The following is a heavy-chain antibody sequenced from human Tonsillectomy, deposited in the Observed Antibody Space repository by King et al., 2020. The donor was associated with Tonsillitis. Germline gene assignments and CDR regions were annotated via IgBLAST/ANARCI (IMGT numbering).Heavy chain of an antibody. CDR2: ISAYNGNT. Sequence: VQLVESGAEVKKPGASVKVSCKASGYTFTSYGISWVRQAPGQGLEWMGWISAYNGNTNYAQKLQGRVTMTTDTSTSTAYMELRSLRSDDTAVYYCARDYEGYCSGGRCYSGYWGQGTLVTVSS. J-gene: IGHJ4*02. CDR1: GYTFTSYG. D-gene: IGHD2-15*01. CDR3: ARDYEGYCSGGRCYSGY. V-gene: IGHV1-18*01.